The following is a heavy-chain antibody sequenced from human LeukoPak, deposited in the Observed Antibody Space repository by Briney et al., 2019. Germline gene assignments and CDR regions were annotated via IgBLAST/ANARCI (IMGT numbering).Heavy chain of an antibody. V-gene: IGHV3-66*01. Sequence: GGSLRLSCAASGLTVSSNYMSWVRQAPGKGLEWVSVIYSGGSTYYADSVKGRFTISRDNSQNTLYLQMNSLRAEDTAVYYCARVRDDAFDIWGQGTMATVSS. D-gene: IGHD3-10*01. CDR3: ARVRDDAFDI. CDR2: IYSGGST. CDR1: GLTVSSNY. J-gene: IGHJ3*02.